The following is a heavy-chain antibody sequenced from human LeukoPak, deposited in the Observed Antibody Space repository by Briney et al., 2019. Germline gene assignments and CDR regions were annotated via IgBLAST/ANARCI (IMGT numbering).Heavy chain of an antibody. CDR3: ARGLEMATITDGLDY. CDR2: IIPIFGTA. CDR1: GYTFTSYY. J-gene: IGHJ4*02. D-gene: IGHD5-24*01. V-gene: IGHV1-69*13. Sequence: SVKVSCKASGYTFTSYYMHWVRQAPGQGLEWMGGIIPIFGTANYAQKFQGRVTITADESTSTAYMELSSLRSEDTAVYYCARGLEMATITDGLDYWGQGTLVTVSS.